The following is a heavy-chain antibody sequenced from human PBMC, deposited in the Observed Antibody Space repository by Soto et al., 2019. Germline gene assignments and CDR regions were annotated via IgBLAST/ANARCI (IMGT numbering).Heavy chain of an antibody. CDR2: ISYDGSNK. V-gene: IGHV3-30-3*01. D-gene: IGHD2-2*01. J-gene: IGHJ6*02. Sequence: QVQLVESGGGVVQPGRSLRLSCAASGFTFSSYAMHWVRQAPGKGLEWVAVISYDGSNKYYADSVKGRFTISRDNSKNTLYLQMNSLRAEDKAVYYCAVDDVLVPAAIGAGDGHYYGMDVWGQGTTVTVSS. CDR1: GFTFSSYA. CDR3: AVDDVLVPAAIGAGDGHYYGMDV.